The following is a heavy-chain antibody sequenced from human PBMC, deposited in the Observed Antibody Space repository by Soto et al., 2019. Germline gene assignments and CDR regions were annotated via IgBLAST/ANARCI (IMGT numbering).Heavy chain of an antibody. CDR2: IYYSGSS. D-gene: IGHD6-19*01. V-gene: IGHV4-30-4*01. J-gene: IGHJ1*01. Sequence: SETLPITCLLYPRHISTRDYYWSWIRQPPGKGLEWIGYIYYSGSSYYNPSLKSGVSISVETSKNQFSLKLSSVSAADTAVHYCARARSSGWDFQRWGRGTLVTVSS. CDR1: PRHISTRDYY. CDR3: ARARSSGWDFQR.